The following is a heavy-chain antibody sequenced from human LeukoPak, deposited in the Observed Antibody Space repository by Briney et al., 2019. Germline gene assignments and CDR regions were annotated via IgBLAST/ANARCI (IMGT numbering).Heavy chain of an antibody. Sequence: GGSLRLSCAASGFNFGDYFMSWIRQAPGKGLEWVAFINGPSDNIRYADSVEGRFTISRDTSDNTLNLQMNGLGAEDSAVYYCAAKGNGYTGIYVFAHWGQGTLVTVSA. J-gene: IGHJ4*02. CDR2: INGPSDNI. CDR1: GFNFGDYF. CDR3: AAKGNGYTGIYVFAH. D-gene: IGHD1-26*01. V-gene: IGHV3-11*06.